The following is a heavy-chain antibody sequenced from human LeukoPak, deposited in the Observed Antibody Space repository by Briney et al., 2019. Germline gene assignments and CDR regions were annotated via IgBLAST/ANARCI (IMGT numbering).Heavy chain of an antibody. Sequence: SVKVSCKASGGTFSSYAISWVRQAPGQGLEWMGGIIPIFGTANYAQKFQGRVTITTDESTSTAYMELSSLRSEDTAVYYCARSSLRSSWYNVLIYYMDVWGKGTTVTVSS. CDR2: IIPIFGTA. CDR3: ARSSLRSSWYNVLIYYMDV. J-gene: IGHJ6*03. V-gene: IGHV1-69*05. CDR1: GGTFSSYA. D-gene: IGHD6-13*01.